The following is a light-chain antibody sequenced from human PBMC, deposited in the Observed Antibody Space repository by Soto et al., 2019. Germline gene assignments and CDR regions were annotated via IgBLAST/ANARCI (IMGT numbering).Light chain of an antibody. CDR3: SSYTTSTTWV. V-gene: IGLV2-14*01. CDR2: EVS. Sequence: QSALTQPASVSGSPGQSIAISCTGTNSDVGGYNYVSWYLHHPGKAPKLMIYEVSNRPSGVSNRFSGSKSGNTASLTISGLQAEDEADYYCSSYTTSTTWVFGGGTKLTVL. J-gene: IGLJ3*02. CDR1: NSDVGGYNY.